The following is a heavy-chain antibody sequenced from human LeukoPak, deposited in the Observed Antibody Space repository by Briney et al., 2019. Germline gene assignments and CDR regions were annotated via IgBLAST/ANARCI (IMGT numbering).Heavy chain of an antibody. CDR3: ARGRARYFDWLLSQYYFDY. V-gene: IGHV4-59*01. Sequence: PSETLSLTCTVSGGSISSYYWSWIRQPPGKGLEWIGYIYYSGSTNYNPSLKSRVTISVDTSKNQFSLKLSSVTAADTAVYYCARGRARYFDWLLSQYYFDYWGQGTLVTVSS. D-gene: IGHD3-9*01. J-gene: IGHJ4*02. CDR2: IYYSGST. CDR1: GGSISSYY.